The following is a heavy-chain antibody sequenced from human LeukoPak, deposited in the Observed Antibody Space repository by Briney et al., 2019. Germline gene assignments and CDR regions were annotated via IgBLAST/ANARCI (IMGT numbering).Heavy chain of an antibody. CDR2: IYYSGST. J-gene: IGHJ6*03. CDR1: GGSISSDY. Sequence: SETLSLTCTVSGGSISSDYWSWIRQPPGKGLEWIGYIYYSGSTNYNPSLKSRVTISVDTSKKQLSLKLTSVTAADTAVYFCARDRSGYISSSDSYYYYMDVWGKGTTVTVSS. D-gene: IGHD6-6*01. CDR3: ARDRSGYISSSDSYYYYMDV. V-gene: IGHV4-59*01.